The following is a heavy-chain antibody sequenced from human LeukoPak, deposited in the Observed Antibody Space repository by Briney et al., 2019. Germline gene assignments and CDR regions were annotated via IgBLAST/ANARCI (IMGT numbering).Heavy chain of an antibody. CDR3: ARGFCSSTSCYQGPFDF. J-gene: IGHJ4*02. Sequence: GGSLRLSCAASGFTFSSYWMHWVRQAPGKGLVWVSRINSDGSSTSYADSVKGRFIISRDDSKNTLYLQMNSLRTEDTAVYYCARGFCSSTSCYQGPFDFWGQGTLVTVSS. CDR2: INSDGSST. V-gene: IGHV3-74*01. D-gene: IGHD2-2*01. CDR1: GFTFSSYW.